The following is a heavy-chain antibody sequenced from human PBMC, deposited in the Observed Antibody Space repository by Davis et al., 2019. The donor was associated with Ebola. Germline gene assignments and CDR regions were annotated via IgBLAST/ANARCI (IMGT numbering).Heavy chain of an antibody. V-gene: IGHV3-48*02. D-gene: IGHD3-22*01. CDR2: MSSSSRTM. J-gene: IGHJ4*02. Sequence: PGGSLRLSCAASGFTFSDYSMNWVRQAPGKGLEWISYMSSSSRTMYYAESVKGRFTISRDNAKNSLYLQMNSLRDEDTAVYYCARGFPASGSSPGYAFYYFDCWGQGTLVTVSS. CDR1: GFTFSDYS. CDR3: ARGFPASGSSPGYAFYYFDC.